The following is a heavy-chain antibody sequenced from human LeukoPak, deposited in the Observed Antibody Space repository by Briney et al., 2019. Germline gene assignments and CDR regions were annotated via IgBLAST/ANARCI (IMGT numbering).Heavy chain of an antibody. CDR2: ISYDGSNK. D-gene: IGHD1-26*01. CDR1: GFTFSSYA. J-gene: IGHJ3*02. V-gene: IGHV3-30-3*01. Sequence: GGSLRLSCAASGFTFSSYAMHWVRQAPGKGLEWVAVISYDGSNKYYADSVKGRFTISRDNSKNTLYLQMNSLRAEDTAVYYCARDRVGATLFDAFDIWGQGTMVTVSS. CDR3: ARDRVGATLFDAFDI.